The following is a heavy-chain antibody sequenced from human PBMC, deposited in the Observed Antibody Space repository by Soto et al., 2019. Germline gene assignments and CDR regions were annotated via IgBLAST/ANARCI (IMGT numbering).Heavy chain of an antibody. CDR2: INPSGGST. CDR3: ARGAPNSLKWELGYYYGMDV. Sequence: VSCKASGYTFTSYYMHWVRQAPGQGLEWMGIINPSGGSTSYAQKFQGRVTMTRDTSTSTVYMELSSLRSEDTAVYYCARGAPNSLKWELGYYYGMDVWGQGTTVTVSS. CDR1: GYTFTSYY. V-gene: IGHV1-46*01. J-gene: IGHJ6*02. D-gene: IGHD1-26*01.